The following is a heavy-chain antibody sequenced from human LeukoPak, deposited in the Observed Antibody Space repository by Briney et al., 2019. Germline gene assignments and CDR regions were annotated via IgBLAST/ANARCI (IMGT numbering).Heavy chain of an antibody. CDR2: IWYDGSNK. CDR3: AKAGGSGPTDY. D-gene: IGHD3-10*01. CDR1: GFTFSSYG. J-gene: IGHJ4*02. Sequence: GGSLRLSCAASGFTFSSYGMHWVRQAPGKGLEWVAVIWYDGSNKYYADSVKGRFTISRDNSKSTLYLQMNSLRAEDTAVYYCAKAGGSGPTDYWGQGTLVTVSS. V-gene: IGHV3-33*06.